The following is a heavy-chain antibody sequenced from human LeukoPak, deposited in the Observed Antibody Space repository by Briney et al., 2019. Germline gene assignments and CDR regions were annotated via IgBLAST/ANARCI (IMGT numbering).Heavy chain of an antibody. Sequence: GGSLRLSCAASGFTFSSYSMNWVRQAPGKGLEWVSSISSSSSYIYYADSVKGRFTISRDNAKNSLYLQMNSLRAEDTAVYYCARDLREVGATYYYYYYTDVWGKGTTVTVSS. CDR2: ISSSSSYI. V-gene: IGHV3-21*01. D-gene: IGHD1-26*01. CDR1: GFTFSSYS. J-gene: IGHJ6*03. CDR3: ARDLREVGATYYYYYYTDV.